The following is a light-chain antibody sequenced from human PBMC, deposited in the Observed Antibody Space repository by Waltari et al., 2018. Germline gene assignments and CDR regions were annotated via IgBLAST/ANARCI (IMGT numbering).Light chain of an antibody. CDR3: MQGVQLPHT. V-gene: IGKV2-28*01. CDR2: LGS. J-gene: IGKJ3*01. CDR1: QSLMYSNGYNY. Sequence: DIVVTQSPLSLPVTPGEPASISCKSSQSLMYSNGYNYLVWYLQKPGQSPQLLIYLGSNRASGVPDRFSGSGSGTDFTLKISRVEAEDVGVYYCMQGVQLPHTFGPGTKVEIK.